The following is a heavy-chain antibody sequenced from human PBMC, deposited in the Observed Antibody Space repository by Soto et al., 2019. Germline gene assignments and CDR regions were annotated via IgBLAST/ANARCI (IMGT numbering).Heavy chain of an antibody. CDR2: IYYSGNT. CDR3: ARSSIRDYYFDY. D-gene: IGHD6-6*01. Sequence: QLQLQESGPGLVKPSETLSLICIVSGGSISSSSYYWGWIRQPPGKGLEWIGSIYYSGNTYYNPSLESRVTISVDKSKNQFSLKLSSVTAADTAVYYCARSSIRDYYFDYWGQGTLVTVSS. CDR1: GGSISSSSYY. V-gene: IGHV4-39*01. J-gene: IGHJ4*02.